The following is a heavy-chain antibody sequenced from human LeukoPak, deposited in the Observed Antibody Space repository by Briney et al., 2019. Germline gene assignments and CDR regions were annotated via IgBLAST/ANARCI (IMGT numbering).Heavy chain of an antibody. J-gene: IGHJ3*02. Sequence: SETLSLTCTVSGGSISSYYWSWIRQPPGKGLEWIGYIYYIGSTNYNPSLKSRVTISLDTPKNQFSLKLTSVTAADTAVYYCAREQSGERGTFDIWGQGTMVTVSS. D-gene: IGHD1-26*01. CDR2: IYYIGST. CDR3: AREQSGERGTFDI. CDR1: GGSISSYY. V-gene: IGHV4-59*01.